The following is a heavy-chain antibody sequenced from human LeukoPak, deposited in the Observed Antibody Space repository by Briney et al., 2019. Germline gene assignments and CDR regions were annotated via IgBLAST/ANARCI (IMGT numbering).Heavy chain of an antibody. D-gene: IGHD3-3*01. Sequence: PGGSLRLSCAASGFTFNNYGMTWVRLIPGKGLEWVAKIKQDGGETFYADSVKGRFTISRDNAKKSLYLQMNSLRVGDTAVYYCARVRQEWQMDVWGQGTAVTVSS. CDR2: IKQDGGET. V-gene: IGHV3-7*01. CDR1: GFTFNNYG. J-gene: IGHJ6*02. CDR3: ARVRQEWQMDV.